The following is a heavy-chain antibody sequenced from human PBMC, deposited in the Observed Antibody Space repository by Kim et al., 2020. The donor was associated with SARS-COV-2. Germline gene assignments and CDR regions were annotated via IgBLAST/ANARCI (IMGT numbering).Heavy chain of an antibody. V-gene: IGHV3-33*05. CDR1: GFTFSSYG. D-gene: IGHD6-13*01. Sequence: GGSLRLSCAASGFTFSSYGMHWVRQAPGKGLEWVAVISYDGSNKYYADSVKGRFTISRDNSKNTLYLQMNSLRAEDTAVYYCARDIAKGRRDYYGMEVWGQGTTVTVSS. CDR3: ARDIAKGRRDYYGMEV. CDR2: ISYDGSNK. J-gene: IGHJ6*02.